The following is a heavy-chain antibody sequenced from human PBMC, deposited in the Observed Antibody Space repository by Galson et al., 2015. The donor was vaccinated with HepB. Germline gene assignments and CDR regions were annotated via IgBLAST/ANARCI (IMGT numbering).Heavy chain of an antibody. CDR2: ISYDGSNK. CDR1: GFTFSSYA. Sequence: SLRLSCAASGFTFSSYAMHWVRQAPGKGLEWVAVISYDGSNKYYADSVKGRFTISRDNSKNTLYLQMNSLRAEDTAVYYCARGGYYGSGSYYPPLRGNYYYYYGMDVWGQGTTVTVSS. V-gene: IGHV3-30*04. J-gene: IGHJ6*02. CDR3: ARGGYYGSGSYYPPLRGNYYYYYGMDV. D-gene: IGHD3-10*01.